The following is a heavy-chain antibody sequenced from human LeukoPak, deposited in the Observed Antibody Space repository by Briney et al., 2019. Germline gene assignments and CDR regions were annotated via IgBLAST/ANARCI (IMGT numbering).Heavy chain of an antibody. CDR2: ISRSSSYI. Sequence: GGSLRLSCAASGFTFSNYSMNWVRQAPGKGLEWVSSISRSSSYIYYADSVKGRFTISRDSAKNSLYLQMNSLRAEDTAVYYCAREGSGYYMDVWGKGTTVTVSS. J-gene: IGHJ6*03. V-gene: IGHV3-21*01. CDR3: AREGSGYYMDV. D-gene: IGHD3-10*01. CDR1: GFTFSNYS.